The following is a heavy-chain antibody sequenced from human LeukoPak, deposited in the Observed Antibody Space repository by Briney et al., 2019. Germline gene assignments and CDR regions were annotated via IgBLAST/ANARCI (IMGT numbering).Heavy chain of an antibody. V-gene: IGHV3-23*01. CDR1: GFTFSIYA. CDR3: AKDQGRHNVVVTDYYFDD. Sequence: GGSLRLSCAASGFTFSIYAMSWVRQAPGKGLEWVSAISGSGGSTHYADSVKGRFTISRDNSKNTLYLQMNSLRAEDTAVYYCAKDQGRHNVVVTDYYFDDWGQGTLVTVSS. CDR2: ISGSGGST. J-gene: IGHJ4*02. D-gene: IGHD2-21*02.